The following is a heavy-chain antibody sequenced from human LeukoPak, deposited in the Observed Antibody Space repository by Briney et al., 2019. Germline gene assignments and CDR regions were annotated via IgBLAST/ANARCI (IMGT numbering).Heavy chain of an antibody. J-gene: IGHJ6*02. CDR3: AREKVDYYDSSGYGMDV. CDR1: GYTFTGYY. Sequence: ASVKVSCKASGYTFTGYYMHWVRQAPGQGLEWMGWINPNSGGTNYAQKFQGWVTMTRDTSISTAYMELSRLRSDDTAVYYCAREKVDYYDSSGYGMDVWGQGTTVTVSS. CDR2: INPNSGGT. V-gene: IGHV1-2*04. D-gene: IGHD3-22*01.